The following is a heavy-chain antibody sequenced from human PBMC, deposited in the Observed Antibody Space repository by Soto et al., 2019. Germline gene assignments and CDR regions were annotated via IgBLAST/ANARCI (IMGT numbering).Heavy chain of an antibody. J-gene: IGHJ6*03. CDR3: ATVGTYYDFWSGYHNPHYMDV. CDR1: GYSFTNYG. CDR2: ISANNGDT. D-gene: IGHD3-3*01. V-gene: IGHV1-18*01. Sequence: ASVKVSCKASGYSFTNYGITWVRQAPGQGFEWMGWISANNGDTSYAQKLQGRVTMTRNTSMSTAYMELSSLRSEDTAVYYCATVGTYYDFWSGYHNPHYMDVWGKGTTVTVSS.